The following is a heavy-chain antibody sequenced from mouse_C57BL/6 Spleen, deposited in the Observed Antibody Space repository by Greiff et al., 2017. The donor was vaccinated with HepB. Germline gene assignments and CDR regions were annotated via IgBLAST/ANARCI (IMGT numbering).Heavy chain of an antibody. CDR3: ARDSFGDY. J-gene: IGHJ2*01. D-gene: IGHD1-1*01. V-gene: IGHV5-4*01. CDR1: GFTFSSYA. Sequence: EVHLVESGGGLVKPGGSLKLSCAASGFTFSSYAMSWVRQTPEKRLEWVATISDGGSYTYYPDNVKGRFTISRDNAKNNLYLQMSHLKSEDTAMYYCARDSFGDYWGQGTTLTVSS. CDR2: ISDGGSYT.